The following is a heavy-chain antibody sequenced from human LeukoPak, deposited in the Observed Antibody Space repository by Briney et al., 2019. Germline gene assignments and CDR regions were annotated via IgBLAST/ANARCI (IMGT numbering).Heavy chain of an antibody. CDR2: IYPGDSDT. CDR1: GYRFTRYW. J-gene: IGHJ5*02. CDR3: ARGSPPNWFDP. Sequence: GESLKISCKGSGYRFTRYWIGWVRQMPGKGLEWMGIIYPGDSDTRYSPSFQGQVTISADKSISTAYLQWSSLKDSDTAMYYCARGSPPNWFDPWGQGTLVTVSS. V-gene: IGHV5-51*01.